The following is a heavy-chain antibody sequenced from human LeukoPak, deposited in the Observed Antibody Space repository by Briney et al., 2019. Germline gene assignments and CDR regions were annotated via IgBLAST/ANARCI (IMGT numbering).Heavy chain of an antibody. V-gene: IGHV3-15*01. J-gene: IGHJ1*01. CDR1: GFPFSNAW. Sequence: GGSLRLSCAASGFPFSNAWMSWVRQAPGKGVEWVGRIKSKTDGGTTDYAAPVKGRFTISRDDSKNTLYLQMNSLKTEDTAVYYCTTVTYYYDSSGYFTAEYFQHWGQGTLVTVSS. CDR2: IKSKTDGGTT. D-gene: IGHD3-22*01. CDR3: TTVTYYYDSSGYFTAEYFQH.